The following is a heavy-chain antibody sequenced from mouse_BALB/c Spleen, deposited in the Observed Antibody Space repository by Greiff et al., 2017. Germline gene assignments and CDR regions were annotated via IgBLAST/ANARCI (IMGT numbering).Heavy chain of an antibody. Sequence: EVKLVESGGGLVQPGGSLKLSCAASGFTFSSYGMSWVRQTPDKRLELVATINSNGGSTYYPDSVKGRFTFSRDNAKNTLYLQMSSLKSEDTAMYYLERVGSSSYLDCWGQGTTRTVSS. CDR1: GFTFSSYG. J-gene: IGHJ2*01. CDR2: INSNGGST. V-gene: IGHV5-6-3*01. D-gene: IGHD1-1*01. CDR3: ERVGSSSYLDC.